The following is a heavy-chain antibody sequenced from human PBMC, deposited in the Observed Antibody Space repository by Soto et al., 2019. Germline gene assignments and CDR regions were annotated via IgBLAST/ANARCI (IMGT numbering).Heavy chain of an antibody. J-gene: IGHJ4*02. CDR2: VIPIFGTA. D-gene: IGHD3-22*01. CDR3: ARGGTYYYESSGSHYDIDY. Sequence: QVQLVQSGAEVRKPGSSVKVSCKTSGGTFSNYAISWVRQAPGQVLEWMGGVIPIFGTAYYAQKFQGRVTITAEGSTSTAYMEVSSLRSEDTAVYYCARGGTYYYESSGSHYDIDYWGQGTLVTVSS. V-gene: IGHV1-69*01. CDR1: GGTFSNYA.